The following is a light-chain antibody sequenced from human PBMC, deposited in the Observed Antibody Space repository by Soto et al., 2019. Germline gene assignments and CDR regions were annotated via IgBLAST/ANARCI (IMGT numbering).Light chain of an antibody. V-gene: IGLV4-69*01. Sequence: QAVLTQSPSASASLGASVKLTCTLSRGHSGYAITWHQQQPKKGPRFLMKLNSDGTHNKGDGIPDRFSGSSSGAERYLTISRLQSEDEGDYYCQTWGTGIRVFGGGTKLTVL. CDR1: RGHSGYA. CDR2: LNSDGTH. J-gene: IGLJ2*01. CDR3: QTWGTGIRV.